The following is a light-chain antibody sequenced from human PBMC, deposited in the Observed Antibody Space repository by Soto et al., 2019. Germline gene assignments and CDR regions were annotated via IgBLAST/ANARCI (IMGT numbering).Light chain of an antibody. V-gene: IGKV3-20*01. CDR1: QSVSSSS. CDR2: GAS. CDR3: QQYGSSPNT. J-gene: IGKJ5*01. Sequence: EIVLTQSPGTLSLSPGERATLSCRASQSVSSSSLAWYQQKPGQAPRLRIYGASSRATGIPDRFSGSGSGTDFTLTISRLEPEDFAIYYCQQYGSSPNTFGRGTRLEIK.